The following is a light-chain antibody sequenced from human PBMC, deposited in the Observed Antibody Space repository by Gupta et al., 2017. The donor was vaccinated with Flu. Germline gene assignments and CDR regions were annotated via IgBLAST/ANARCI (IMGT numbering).Light chain of an antibody. CDR2: RAS. CDR3: HQYAADPRT. CDR1: QSGCDNSENENE. V-gene: IGKV4-1*01. J-gene: IGKJ1*01. Sequence: SLGERATINCKSSQSGCDNSENENELAWYQQKPGQPPTLLILRASVRELGVPDRFSGSGSGTDFTLTINNLQAEDVAVYSCHQYAADPRTFGQGTKVEI.